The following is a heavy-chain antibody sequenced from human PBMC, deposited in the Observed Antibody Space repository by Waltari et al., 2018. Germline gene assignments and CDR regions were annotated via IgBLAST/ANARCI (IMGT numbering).Heavy chain of an antibody. J-gene: IGHJ4*02. CDR1: GFTFSTYA. D-gene: IGHD2-2*01. CDR2: ISVSGGST. CDR3: ANGAPYCSTTSCYAY. Sequence: EVQLLESGGGLVRPGGSLRLSCAASGFTFSTYAMSWVRQAPGKGLVWVSTISVSGGSTYYADSVKGRFTISRDNSRNTLYLQMNSLRDEDTAVYYCANGAPYCSTTSCYAYWGQGTLVTVSS. V-gene: IGHV3-23*01.